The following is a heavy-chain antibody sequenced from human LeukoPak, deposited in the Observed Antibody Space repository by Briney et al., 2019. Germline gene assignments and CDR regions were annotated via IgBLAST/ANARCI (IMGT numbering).Heavy chain of an antibody. J-gene: IGHJ6*02. CDR2: ISYDGSNK. CDR1: GFTFSSYG. CDR3: AKDLLPRYYYDSSGILHRSGMDV. D-gene: IGHD3-22*01. V-gene: IGHV3-30*18. Sequence: PGGSLRLSCAASGFTFSSYGMHWVRKAPGKGLEWVAVISYDGSNKYYADSVKGRFTISRDNSKNTLYLQMNSLRAEDTAVYYCAKDLLPRYYYDSSGILHRSGMDVWGQGTTVTVSS.